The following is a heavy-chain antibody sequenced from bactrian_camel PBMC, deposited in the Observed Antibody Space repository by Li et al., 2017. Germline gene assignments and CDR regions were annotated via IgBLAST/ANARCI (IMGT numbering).Heavy chain of an antibody. Sequence: HVQLVESGGGLVQPGGSLRLSCAASGFTFSSYYMSWVRQAPGKGLEWVSSIYSDGSNTYYADSVKGRFTISRDNAKNTVYLQMNSLQPEDTAIYYCAANPVTGYYCYRRRQADFSSWGQGTQVTVS. CDR1: GFTFSSYY. V-gene: IGHV3-2*01. D-gene: IGHD2*01. CDR2: IYSDGSNT. CDR3: AANPVTGYYCYRRRQADFSS. J-gene: IGHJ6*01.